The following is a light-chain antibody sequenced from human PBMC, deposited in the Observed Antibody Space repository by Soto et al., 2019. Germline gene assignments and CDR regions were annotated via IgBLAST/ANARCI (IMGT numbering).Light chain of an antibody. Sequence: DIHITQSPSALSASVGDRVTITCRASQSISSWLAWYQQKPGKAPKLLIYKASSLESGVPSRFSGSGSETEFTLTISSLQPDDFATYYCQQYNSYSWTFGQGTKV. CDR2: KAS. V-gene: IGKV1-5*03. J-gene: IGKJ1*01. CDR3: QQYNSYSWT. CDR1: QSISSW.